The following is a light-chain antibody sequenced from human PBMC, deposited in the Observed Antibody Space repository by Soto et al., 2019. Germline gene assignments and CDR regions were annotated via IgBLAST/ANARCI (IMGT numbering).Light chain of an antibody. CDR3: QHFDSSSYT. J-gene: IGKJ2*01. V-gene: IGKV3-20*01. CDR2: GAS. CDR1: QSVTSSY. Sequence: VLTQSPCSLSLSPGERATISCRASQSVTSSYLAWYQQKPGQAPRLLIYGASIRATGVPDRFSGSGSGADFTLTISRLEPEDFALFYCQHFDSSSYTFGQGTKLEI.